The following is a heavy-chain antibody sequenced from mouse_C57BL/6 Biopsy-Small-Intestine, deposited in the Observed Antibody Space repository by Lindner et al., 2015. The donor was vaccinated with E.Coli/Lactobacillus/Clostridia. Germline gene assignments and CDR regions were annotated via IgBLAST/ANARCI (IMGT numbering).Heavy chain of an antibody. J-gene: IGHJ3*01. CDR3: ARGDGSSPFAY. D-gene: IGHD1-1*01. V-gene: IGHV1-66*01. CDR2: IFLGSGYA. CDR1: GDTFAGYY. Sequence: VQLQESGPELVKPGASVKISCKTSGDTFAGYYIHWVKQRPGQGLEWIGWIFLGSGYAKYSERFKGKATLTADTSSSTAYMQLSGLISEDSAVYYCARGDGSSPFAYWGQGTLVTVSA.